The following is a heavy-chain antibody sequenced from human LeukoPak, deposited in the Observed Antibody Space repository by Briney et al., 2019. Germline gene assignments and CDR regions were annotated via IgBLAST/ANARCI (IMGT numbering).Heavy chain of an antibody. D-gene: IGHD2-2*02. CDR2: ISSSSTI. J-gene: IGHJ6*03. CDR3: ARAGGCSTTSSTSCYTYYYMDV. CDR1: GFTFSSYS. Sequence: GGSLRLSCAASGFTFSSYSMNWVRQAPGKGLEWVSYISSSSTIYYADSVKGRFTIARDNAKNSLYLQMNSLRVEDTAVYYCARAGGCSTTSSTSCYTYYYMDVWGKGTTVTVSS. V-gene: IGHV3-48*01.